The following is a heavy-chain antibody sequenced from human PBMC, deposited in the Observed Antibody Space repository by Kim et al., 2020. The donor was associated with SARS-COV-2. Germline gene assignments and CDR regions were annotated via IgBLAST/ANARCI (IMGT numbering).Heavy chain of an antibody. CDR1: GGSFSGYY. V-gene: IGHV4-34*01. CDR2: INHSGST. Sequence: SETLSLTCAVYGGSFSGYYWSWIRQPPGKGLEWIGEINHSGSTNYNPSLKSRVTISVDTSKNQFSLKLSSVTAADTAVYYCARTSTYYDFWGGYSHYYFDYWGQGTLVTVSA. D-gene: IGHD3-3*01. CDR3: ARTSTYYDFWGGYSHYYFDY. J-gene: IGHJ4*02.